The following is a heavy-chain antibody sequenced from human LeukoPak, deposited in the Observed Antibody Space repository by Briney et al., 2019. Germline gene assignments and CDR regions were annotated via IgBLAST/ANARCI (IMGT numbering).Heavy chain of an antibody. CDR2: IYSSGST. D-gene: IGHD6-19*01. J-gene: IGHJ5*02. CDR3: ARDLTAYSSGWYLGWFDP. CDR1: GGSISSYY. V-gene: IGHV4-4*07. Sequence: SETLSLTCTISGGSISSYYWSWIRQPAGKGLEWIGRIYSSGSTNYNPSLKSRVTMSVDTSQNQFSLKVSSVTAADTAVYYCARDLTAYSSGWYLGWFDPWGQGTLVTVSS.